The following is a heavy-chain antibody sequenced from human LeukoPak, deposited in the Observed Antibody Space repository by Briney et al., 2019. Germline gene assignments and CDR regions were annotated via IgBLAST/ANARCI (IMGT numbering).Heavy chain of an antibody. J-gene: IGHJ4*02. CDR1: GFTFSSYS. V-gene: IGHV3-21*01. Sequence: PGGSLRLSCAASGFTFSSYSMNWVRQAPGKGLEWVSSISSSSSYIYYADSVKGRFTISRDNAKNSLYLQMNSLRAEDTAVYYCAKAQIGVVPFDYWGQGTLVTVSS. CDR2: ISSSSSYI. CDR3: AKAQIGVVPFDY. D-gene: IGHD3-3*01.